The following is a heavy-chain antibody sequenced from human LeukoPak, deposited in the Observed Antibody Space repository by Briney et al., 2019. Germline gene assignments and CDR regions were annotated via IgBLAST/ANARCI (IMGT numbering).Heavy chain of an antibody. J-gene: IGHJ6*02. CDR2: ISSSSSTI. CDR3: ARDGVVVVAATSGGYYGMGV. Sequence: PGGSLRLSCAASGFTFSSYSMNWVRQAPGKGLEWVSYISSSSSTIYYADSVKGRFTTSRDNAKNSLYLQMNSLRDEDTAVYYCARDGVVVVAATSGGYYGMGVWGQGTTVTVSS. CDR1: GFTFSSYS. V-gene: IGHV3-48*02. D-gene: IGHD2-15*01.